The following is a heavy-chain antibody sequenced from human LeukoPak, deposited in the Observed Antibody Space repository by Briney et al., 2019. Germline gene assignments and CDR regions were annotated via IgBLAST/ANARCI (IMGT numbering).Heavy chain of an antibody. Sequence: PSETLSLTCTVSGGSISSYHWSWIRQPPGKGLEWIGYIYYSGSTNYNPSLKSRVTISVDTSKNQFSLKLSSVTAADTAVYYCARRYSYGASDAFDIWGQGTMVTVSS. D-gene: IGHD5-18*01. J-gene: IGHJ3*02. V-gene: IGHV4-59*08. CDR3: ARRYSYGASDAFDI. CDR2: IYYSGST. CDR1: GGSISSYH.